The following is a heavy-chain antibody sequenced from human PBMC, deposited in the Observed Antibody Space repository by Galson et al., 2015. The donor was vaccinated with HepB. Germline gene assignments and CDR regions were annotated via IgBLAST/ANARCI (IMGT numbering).Heavy chain of an antibody. V-gene: IGHV3-21*01. Sequence: SLRLSCAASGFTLSPYSMNWVRQAPGKGLEWVSSISGSSRYIYYADSVKGRFTTSRDNAKDSVYLHMSSLSAEDTAVYYCARGEALYRSGSQMDYWGQGTLVTVSS. J-gene: IGHJ4*02. CDR3: ARGEALYRSGSQMDY. D-gene: IGHD3-10*01. CDR2: ISGSSRYI. CDR1: GFTLSPYS.